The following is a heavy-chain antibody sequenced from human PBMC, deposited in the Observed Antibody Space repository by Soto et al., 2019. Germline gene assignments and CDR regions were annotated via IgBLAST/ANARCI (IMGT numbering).Heavy chain of an antibody. CDR1: GYTFTSNP. V-gene: IGHV1-3*01. J-gene: IGHJ4*02. CDR2: INVGNGNT. D-gene: IGHD3-16*01. Sequence: QVQLVQSGAEVKKPGASVKVSCKASGYTFTSNPMNWVRQAPGQRPEWMGVINVGNGNTRYSQKFQGRVTMTRDPSATTAYMELSSLRSEDTAVYYCARQYAYSTTWYPFYNWGQGTLVTVSS. CDR3: ARQYAYSTTWYPFYN.